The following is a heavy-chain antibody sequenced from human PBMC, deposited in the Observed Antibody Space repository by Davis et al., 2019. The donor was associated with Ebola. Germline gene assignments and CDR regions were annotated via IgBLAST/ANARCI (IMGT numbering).Heavy chain of an antibody. V-gene: IGHV4-59*01. Sequence: SETLSLTCTVSGASISHYYWNCVRQSPAKGLEWIGYTHYDRDTSYNPSLQSRATISVDMSKNLVSLILSSVTAADTAVYYCAADRGLTARGGVGMDVWGQGTTVTVSS. CDR1: GASISHYY. CDR3: AADRGLTARGGVGMDV. D-gene: IGHD3-3*01. J-gene: IGHJ6*02. CDR2: THYDRDT.